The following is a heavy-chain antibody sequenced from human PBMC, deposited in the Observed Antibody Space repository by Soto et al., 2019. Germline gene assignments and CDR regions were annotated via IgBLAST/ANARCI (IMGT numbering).Heavy chain of an antibody. CDR1: GFTFSSYG. CDR3: AKAQPWLVLDDAFDI. D-gene: IGHD6-19*01. CDR2: ISYDGSNK. V-gene: IGHV3-30*18. Sequence: QVQLVESGGGVVQPGRSLRLSCAASGFTFSSYGMHWVLQAPGKGLEWVAVISYDGSNKYYADSVKGRFTISRDNSKNTLYLQMNRLSAEDTAVYYCAKAQPWLVLDDAFDIWGQGTMVTVSS. J-gene: IGHJ3*02.